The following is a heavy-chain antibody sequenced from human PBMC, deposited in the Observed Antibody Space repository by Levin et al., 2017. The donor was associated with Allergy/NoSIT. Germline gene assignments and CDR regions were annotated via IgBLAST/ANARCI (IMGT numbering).Heavy chain of an antibody. D-gene: IGHD2-21*01. CDR3: AGERGVVADFRHFDY. Sequence: RGESLKISCAASGFTFTDYGFNWVRQAPGKGLEWVSSINTYTGNTAYSGSVKGRFTISRDNARNSVYLQMNSLRVEDTAVYYCAGERGVVADFRHFDYWGQGTLVTISS. CDR1: GFTFTDYG. V-gene: IGHV3-21*01. CDR2: INTYTGNT. J-gene: IGHJ4*02.